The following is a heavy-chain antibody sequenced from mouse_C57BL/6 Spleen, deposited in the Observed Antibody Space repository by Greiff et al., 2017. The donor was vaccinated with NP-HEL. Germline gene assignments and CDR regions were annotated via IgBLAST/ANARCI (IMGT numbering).Heavy chain of an antibody. D-gene: IGHD1-1*01. J-gene: IGHJ2*01. V-gene: IGHV10-1*01. CDR2: IRSKSNNYAT. Sequence: DAGGGLVQPKGSLKLSCAASGFSFNTYAMNWVRQAPGKGLEWVARIRSKSNNYATYYADSVKDRFTISRDDSESMLYLQMNNLKTEDTAMYYCVRHGYYGSSDYFDYWGQGTTLTVSS. CDR3: VRHGYYGSSDYFDY. CDR1: GFSFNTYA.